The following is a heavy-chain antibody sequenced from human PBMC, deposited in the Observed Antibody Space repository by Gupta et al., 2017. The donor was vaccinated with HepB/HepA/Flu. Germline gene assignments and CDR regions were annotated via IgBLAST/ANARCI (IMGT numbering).Heavy chain of an antibody. Sequence: QVTLRESGPALVKPTQTLTLTCTFSGFSLSSSGMCVSWIRQPPGKALEWLARIDWDGDKYYSTSLKTRLTIYKDTSKKQVVLTMTKMEPDDTATYYCARNSGSYNPIDSGGQGTMVTVSS. V-gene: IGHV2-70*15. CDR2: IDWDGDK. D-gene: IGHD1-26*01. CDR1: GFSLSSSGMC. CDR3: ARNSGSYNPIDS. J-gene: IGHJ4*02.